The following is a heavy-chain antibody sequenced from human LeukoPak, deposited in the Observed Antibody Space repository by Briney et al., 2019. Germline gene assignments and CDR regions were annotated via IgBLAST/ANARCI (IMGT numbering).Heavy chain of an antibody. Sequence: PGGSLRLSCAVSGFTFSSYGMHWVRQAPGKGLEWVAIISYDAKHKYYADAVKGRFTISRDNSKNTVYLQIDSLRPDDTAVYYCASGRLLGTTNEFDYWGQGTLVTVSS. V-gene: IGHV3-30*03. D-gene: IGHD1-26*01. CDR3: ASGRLLGTTNEFDY. CDR1: GFTFSSYG. J-gene: IGHJ4*02. CDR2: ISYDAKHK.